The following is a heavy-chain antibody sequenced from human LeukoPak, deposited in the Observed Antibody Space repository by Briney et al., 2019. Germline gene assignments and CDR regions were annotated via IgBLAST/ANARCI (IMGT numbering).Heavy chain of an antibody. Sequence: AGGSLRLSCAASGFSVSGNYVNWVRQAPGKGLEWVSVIYSGGSTYYADSVKGRFTISRDNAKNSLYLQMNSLRAEDTAVYYCARENYHYGSPNYYYYYMDVWGKGTTVTVSS. CDR3: ARENYHYGSPNYYYYYMDV. CDR1: GFSVSGNY. J-gene: IGHJ6*03. D-gene: IGHD3-10*01. CDR2: IYSGGST. V-gene: IGHV3-66*01.